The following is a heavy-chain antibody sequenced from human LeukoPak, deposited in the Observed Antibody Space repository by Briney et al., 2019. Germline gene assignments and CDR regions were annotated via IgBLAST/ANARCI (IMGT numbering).Heavy chain of an antibody. J-gene: IGHJ5*02. V-gene: IGHV4-38-2*01. CDR3: ARGYCSGGSCYSGRNWFDP. Sequence: PSETLSLTCAVSGYSISSGYYWGWIQQPPGKGLEWIGSIYHSGSTYYNPSLKSRVTISVDTSKNQFSLKLSSVTAADTAVYYCARGYCSGGSCYSGRNWFDPWGQGTLVTVSS. CDR2: IYHSGST. CDR1: GYSISSGYY. D-gene: IGHD2-15*01.